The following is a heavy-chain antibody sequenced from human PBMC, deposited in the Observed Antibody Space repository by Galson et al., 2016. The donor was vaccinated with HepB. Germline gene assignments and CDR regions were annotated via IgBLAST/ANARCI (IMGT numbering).Heavy chain of an antibody. CDR2: ISYDGSNK. V-gene: IGHV3-30*04. Sequence: SLRLSCAASGFTFSYYAIHWVRQAPGKGLEWVAVISYDGSNKYYADSVKGRFTISRDNSNNMLYLQMNSLRAEDTAVYYCARSVWRWRGMDVWGQGTTVTAS. D-gene: IGHD2-21*01. CDR3: ARSVWRWRGMDV. J-gene: IGHJ6*02. CDR1: GFTFSYYA.